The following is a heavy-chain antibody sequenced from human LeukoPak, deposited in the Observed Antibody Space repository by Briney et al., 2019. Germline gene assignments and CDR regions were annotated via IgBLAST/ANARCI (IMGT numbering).Heavy chain of an antibody. D-gene: IGHD6-13*01. CDR3: ARLSSGSSSWYDIDY. V-gene: IGHV4-59*08. J-gene: IGHJ4*02. CDR2: IYYSGST. CDR1: GGSISSYY. Sequence: SETLSLTCTVSGGSISSYYWSWIRQPPGKGLKWIGYIYYSGSTNYNPSLKSRVTISVDTSKNQFSLKLSSVTAADTAVYYCARLSSGSSSWYDIDYWGQGPLVTVSS.